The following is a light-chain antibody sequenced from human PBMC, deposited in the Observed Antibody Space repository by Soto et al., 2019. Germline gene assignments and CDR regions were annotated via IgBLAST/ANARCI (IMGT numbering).Light chain of an antibody. CDR3: QQYNSYPWT. CDR2: KAS. J-gene: IGKJ1*01. CDR1: QSISSW. Sequence: DIQMTQSPSTLSASVGDRVTITCRASQSISSWLAWYQQKPGKAPKLLIYKASSLERGVPSRFSGSGSGTEFTLTISSLQPDDFAPYYCQQYNSYPWTFGQGTKVDIK. V-gene: IGKV1-5*03.